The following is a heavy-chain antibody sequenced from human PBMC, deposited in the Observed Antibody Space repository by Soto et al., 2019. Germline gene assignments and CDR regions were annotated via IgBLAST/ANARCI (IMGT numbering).Heavy chain of an antibody. D-gene: IGHD3-10*01. Sequence: QVQLVQSGAEVKKPGSSVKVSCKASGGTFSSYAISWVRQAPGQGLVWMGGIIPIFGTANYAQKFQGRVTITADESTSTTYMELSSLRSEDKAVYYCARGRNGNYYYYGMDVWGQGTTVTVSS. V-gene: IGHV1-69*01. J-gene: IGHJ6*02. CDR3: ARGRNGNYYYYGMDV. CDR1: GGTFSSYA. CDR2: IIPIFGTA.